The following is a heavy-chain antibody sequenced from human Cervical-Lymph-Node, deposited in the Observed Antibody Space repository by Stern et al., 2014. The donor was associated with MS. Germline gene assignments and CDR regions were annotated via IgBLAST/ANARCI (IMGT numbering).Heavy chain of an antibody. CDR2: SFHTGYT. CDR3: ARGGGTDSPTYDY. V-gene: IGHV4-4*02. CDR1: GASLSGVNR. Sequence: QVQLQESGPGLVKPSGTLSLTCTVSGASLSGVNRWTWVRQPPGKRLVCTGNSFHTGYTNYNPSLRRRFVMLVDSSKTQFPLQLTSVTAADTAVYYCARGGGTDSPTYDYWGQGTLVTVS. J-gene: IGHJ4*02. D-gene: IGHD3-16*01.